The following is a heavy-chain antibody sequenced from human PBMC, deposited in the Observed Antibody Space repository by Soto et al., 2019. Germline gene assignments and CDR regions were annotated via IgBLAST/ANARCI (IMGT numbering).Heavy chain of an antibody. CDR3: AKDLGSSGWVAHCDY. CDR1: GFTFSSFA. D-gene: IGHD6-19*01. CDR2: VSASGGRT. V-gene: IGHV3-23*01. J-gene: IGHJ4*02. Sequence: EVQLFESGGGLVQPGGSLRLSCAASGFTFSSFAMSWVRQVPGRGLEWVSSVSASGGRTYFANSVKGRFTISRDNSKNTLYLQMNSLRAEDTAVYYCAKDLGSSGWVAHCDYWGQGTLVTVSS.